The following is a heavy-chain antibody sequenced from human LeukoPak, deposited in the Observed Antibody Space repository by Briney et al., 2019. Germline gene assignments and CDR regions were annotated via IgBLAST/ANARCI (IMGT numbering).Heavy chain of an antibody. CDR1: GCAISTYY. CDR2: VYYSGST. V-gene: IGHV4-59*01. J-gene: IGHJ3*02. CDR3: VRDCIYYGLWNYIITYAFDI. Sequence: SETLSLTCTVSGCAISTYYWSWIRQPPGKGLEYIGYVYYSGSTNYKSSLQSRVTISVGTSKNQFSLKLRSVTAADTDVYFCVRDCIYYGLWNYIITYAFDIWGHGAMVTVSS. D-gene: IGHD3-10*01.